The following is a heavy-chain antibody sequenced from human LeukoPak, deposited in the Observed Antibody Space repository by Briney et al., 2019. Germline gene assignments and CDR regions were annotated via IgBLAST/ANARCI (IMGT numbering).Heavy chain of an antibody. V-gene: IGHV4-39*07. CDR3: ARGPTGGWYGDLYYFDY. D-gene: IGHD6-19*01. CDR2: IFYSGST. CDR1: GGSISSSSYY. J-gene: IGHJ4*02. Sequence: KPSETLSLTCTVSGGSISSSSYYWVWIRQPPGKGLEWIGSIFYSGSTYYNPSLKSRATMSVDTSKNQFSLKLSSVTAADTAVYYCARGPTGGWYGDLYYFDYWGQGTLVTVSS.